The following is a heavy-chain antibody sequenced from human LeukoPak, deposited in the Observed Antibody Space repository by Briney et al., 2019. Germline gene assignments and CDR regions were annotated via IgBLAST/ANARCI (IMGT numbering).Heavy chain of an antibody. CDR2: IYYTGGT. CDR3: ARGSVRGEFDP. Sequence: PSETLSLTCTLSGGSISTYYWSWVRQPPGKGLEWIGYIYYTGGTDYNPSLKSRVTMSVDTSKNQFSLKLSSVTAADTAVYSCARGSVRGEFDPWGQGTLVTVSS. CDR1: GGSISTYY. V-gene: IGHV4-59*01. J-gene: IGHJ5*02. D-gene: IGHD3-10*01.